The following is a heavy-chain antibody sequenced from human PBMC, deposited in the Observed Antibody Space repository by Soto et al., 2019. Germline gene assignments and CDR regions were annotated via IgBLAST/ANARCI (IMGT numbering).Heavy chain of an antibody. CDR1: GFTFSTYA. Sequence: QEQVVESGGGVVQPGRSLRLSCAASGFTFSTYAMHWVRQAPGEGLEWVAAIWYDGSEKYYTDSVKGRFTISRDTSRNTLYLQMNSLRAEDTAMYYCATSRPPDPHGFDSWGQGTLVTVSS. V-gene: IGHV3-33*01. CDR2: IWYDGSEK. CDR3: ATSRPPDPHGFDS. J-gene: IGHJ4*02.